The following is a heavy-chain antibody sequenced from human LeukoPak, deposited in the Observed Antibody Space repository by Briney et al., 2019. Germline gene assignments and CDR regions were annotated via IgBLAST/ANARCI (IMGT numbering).Heavy chain of an antibody. CDR2: IRYDGSSK. D-gene: IGHD3-22*01. V-gene: IGHV3-30*02. J-gene: IGHJ4*02. Sequence: GGSLRLSCAASGFTFSSYEMNWVRQAPGKGLEWVAFIRYDGSSKYYADSVKGRFTISRDNSKNTLYLQMNSLRAEDTAVYYCARDVLGYYDSSGRDYWGQGTLVTVSS. CDR3: ARDVLGYYDSSGRDY. CDR1: GFTFSSYE.